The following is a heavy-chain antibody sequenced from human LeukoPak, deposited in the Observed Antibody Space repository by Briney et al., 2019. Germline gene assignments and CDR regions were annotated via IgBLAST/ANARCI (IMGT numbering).Heavy chain of an antibody. D-gene: IGHD2-8*01. CDR3: ARGVLNWFDP. CDR2: INPNSGGT. CDR1: GYTFTVYY. V-gene: IGHV1-2*02. Sequence: SVEVSCKASGYTFTVYYMHWVRKAPGQGIEWMGWINPNSGGTNYAQKFQGRVTMTRDTSISTAYRELSRLRSDDTAVYYCARGVLNWFDPWGQGTLVTVSS. J-gene: IGHJ5*02.